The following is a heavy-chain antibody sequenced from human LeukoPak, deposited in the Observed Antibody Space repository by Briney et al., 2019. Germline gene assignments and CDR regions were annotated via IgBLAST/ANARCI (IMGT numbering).Heavy chain of an antibody. D-gene: IGHD3-22*01. CDR1: GYTFTGYY. CDR3: ARVMNYYDSSGTYLYYFDY. CDR2: INPNSGGT. J-gene: IGHJ4*02. V-gene: IGHV1-2*02. Sequence: ASVKVSCKASGYTFTGYYMHWERQAPGQGLEWMGWINPNSGGTNYAQKFQGRVTMTRDTSISTASMELSSLSSDDTAVYYCARVMNYYDSSGTYLYYFDYWGQGTLVTVSS.